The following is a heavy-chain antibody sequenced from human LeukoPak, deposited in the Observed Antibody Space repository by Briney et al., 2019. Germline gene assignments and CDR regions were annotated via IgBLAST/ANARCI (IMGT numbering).Heavy chain of an antibody. D-gene: IGHD1-14*01. Sequence: APVKVSCKASGYTFTSYYMHWVRQAPGQGLEWMGWISAYNGNTNYAQKLQGRVTMTTDTSTSTAYMELRSLRSDDTAVYYCARYGKAGVLPDYWGQGTLVTVSS. CDR3: ARYGKAGVLPDY. CDR1: GYTFTSYY. J-gene: IGHJ4*02. CDR2: ISAYNGNT. V-gene: IGHV1-18*04.